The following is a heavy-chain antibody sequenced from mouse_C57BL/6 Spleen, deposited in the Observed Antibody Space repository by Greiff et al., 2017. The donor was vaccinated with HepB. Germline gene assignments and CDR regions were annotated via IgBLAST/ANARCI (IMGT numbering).Heavy chain of an antibody. CDR1: GYTFTDYY. V-gene: IGHV1-76*01. Sequence: VQLQQSGAELVRPGASVKLSCKASGYTFTDYYINWVKQRPGQGLEWIARIYPGSGNTYYNEKFKGKATLTAEKSSSTAYLQLSSLTSEDSAVYFCARAGGYYPFAYWGQGTTLTVSS. D-gene: IGHD2-3*01. CDR2: IYPGSGNT. J-gene: IGHJ2*01. CDR3: ARAGGYYPFAY.